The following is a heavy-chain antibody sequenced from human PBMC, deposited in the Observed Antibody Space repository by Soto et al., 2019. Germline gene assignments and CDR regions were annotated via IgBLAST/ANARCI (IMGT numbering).Heavy chain of an antibody. CDR3: ARGWVGLELYYYGMDV. Sequence: SVTVSCKASRGTMSSYTVSWLRQAPGQGLEWMGRIIPILGIANYAKKFKGRVTITADESTSTAYMELSSLRSEDTAVYYCARGWVGLELYYYGMDVWGQGNTVTVSS. V-gene: IGHV1-69*10. CDR2: IIPILGIA. D-gene: IGHD1-7*01. CDR1: RGTMSSYT. J-gene: IGHJ6*02.